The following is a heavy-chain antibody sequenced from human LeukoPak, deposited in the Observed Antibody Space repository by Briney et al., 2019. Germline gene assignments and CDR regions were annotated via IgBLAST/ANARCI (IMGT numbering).Heavy chain of an antibody. J-gene: IGHJ6*03. V-gene: IGHV3-23*01. CDR2: ISGSGGST. Sequence: GGSLRLSCAASGFTFSNYAMTWVRRAPGKGLEWVSAISGSGGSTYYADSVKGRFTISRDNSKNTLYLQMNSLRAEDTAVYYCAKDHVYMDVWGKGTTVTVSS. CDR1: GFTFSNYA. CDR3: AKDHVYMDV.